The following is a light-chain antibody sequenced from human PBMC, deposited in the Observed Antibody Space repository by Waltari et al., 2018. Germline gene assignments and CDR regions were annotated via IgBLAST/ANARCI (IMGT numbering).Light chain of an antibody. CDR3: KYYSNWPPVI. CDR2: DAS. CDR1: QSISSN. Sequence: EIEMTQSPASLSVSPGQGATLSCRASQSISSNLAWYQQKTGQAPRLRTFDASTRATGIPDRVSGSGSGTEFTLTISSLQSEDFAVYYCKYYSNWPPVIFGGGTKVEIK. J-gene: IGKJ4*01. V-gene: IGKV3-15*01.